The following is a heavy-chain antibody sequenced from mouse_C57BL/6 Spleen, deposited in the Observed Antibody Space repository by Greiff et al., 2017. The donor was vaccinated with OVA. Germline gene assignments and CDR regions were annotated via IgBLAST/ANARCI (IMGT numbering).Heavy chain of an antibody. J-gene: IGHJ3*01. CDR3: ARHEVYYGYDEVFGLGFAY. D-gene: IGHD2-2*01. V-gene: IGHV2-6-1*01. CDR2: IWSDGST. CDR1: GFSLTSYG. Sequence: QVQLQQSGPGLVAPSQSLSITCTVSGFSLTSYGVHWVRQPPGKGLEWLVVIWSDGSTTYNSALKSRLSISKDNSKGQVFLKMNSLQTDDTAMYYCARHEVYYGYDEVFGLGFAYWGQGTLVTVSA.